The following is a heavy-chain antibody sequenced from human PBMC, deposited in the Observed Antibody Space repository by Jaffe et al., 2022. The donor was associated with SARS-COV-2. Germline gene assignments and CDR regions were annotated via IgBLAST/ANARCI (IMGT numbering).Heavy chain of an antibody. Sequence: QVQLVQSGAEVKKPGASVKVSCKTSGYAFSRYAMHWVRQAPGQRLEWMGWINAGDGYTKYSQRFQGRLTISRDTSASTAYMELTSLKSEDTAVYYCAREIRDCTNDVCYNRWFDPWGQGTLVTVSS. CDR1: GYAFSRYA. CDR2: INAGDGYT. CDR3: AREIRDCTNDVCYNRWFDP. D-gene: IGHD2-8*01. J-gene: IGHJ5*02. V-gene: IGHV1-3*01.